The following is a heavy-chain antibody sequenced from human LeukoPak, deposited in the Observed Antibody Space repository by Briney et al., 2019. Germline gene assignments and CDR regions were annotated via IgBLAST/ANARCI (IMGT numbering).Heavy chain of an antibody. V-gene: IGHV1-18*01. J-gene: IGHJ4*02. CDR1: GYTFTSYG. CDR2: ISAYNGNT. Sequence: ASVKVSCKASGYTFTSYGISWVRQAPGQGLEWMGWISAYNGNTNYAQKLQGRVTMTTDTSTSTAYMELRSLRSEDTAVYYCAGEDSSGTNDPHLSFWGQGTLVTVSS. CDR3: AGEDSSGTNDPHLSF. D-gene: IGHD3-22*01.